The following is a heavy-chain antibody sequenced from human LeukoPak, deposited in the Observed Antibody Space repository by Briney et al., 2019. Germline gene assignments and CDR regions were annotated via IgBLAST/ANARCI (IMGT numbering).Heavy chain of an antibody. V-gene: IGHV3-7*01. CDR1: GFTFSSYS. CDR2: IKEDGSEK. J-gene: IGHJ4*02. D-gene: IGHD2/OR15-2a*01. CDR3: ARGGTFVSDY. Sequence: GGSLRLSCAASGFTFSSYSMSWVRQAPGKGLEWVANIKEDGSEKYYVDSMKGRFTVSRDNAKNSLYLQMDSLRAEDTAVYYCARGGTFVSDYWGQGTLVTVSS.